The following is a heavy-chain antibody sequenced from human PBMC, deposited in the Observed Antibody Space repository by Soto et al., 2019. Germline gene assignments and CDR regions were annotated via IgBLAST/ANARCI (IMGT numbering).Heavy chain of an antibody. V-gene: IGHV1-8*01. CDR2: RTPNSGNT. J-gene: IGHJ4*02. CDR3: SRTWGSIDY. D-gene: IGHD3-16*01. Sequence: QVHLVQSGAEVKKPGASGKVSCKTSGSPFTSYAINWVRRATGQGLEWMGWRTPNSGNTGSAQKFQGRVTMTRDTSTSTAYMELSSLSSEDTGVYYCSRTWGSIDYWGRGTLVTVSS. CDR1: GSPFTSYA.